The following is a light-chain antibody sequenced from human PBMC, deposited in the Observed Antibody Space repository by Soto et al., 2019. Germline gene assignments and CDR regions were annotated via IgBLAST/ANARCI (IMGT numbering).Light chain of an antibody. Sequence: QSVLTQPPSVSAAPGQKVTISCSGSSSNIGGNSVSWYQQLPGTAPKLLIYDDNKRPSGIPDRFSGSKSGTSASLAITGLRADDEADYYCQSYGSSPSANFVFGTGTKVTVL. CDR3: QSYGSSPSANFV. CDR2: DDN. CDR1: SSNIGGNS. J-gene: IGLJ1*01. V-gene: IGLV1-51*01.